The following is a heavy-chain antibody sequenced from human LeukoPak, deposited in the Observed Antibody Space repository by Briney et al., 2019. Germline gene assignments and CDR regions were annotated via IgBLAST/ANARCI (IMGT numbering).Heavy chain of an antibody. Sequence: SETLSLTCSVSGGSISGDYWSWIRQPPGKGLEWIGYIHFSGSTNYKPSLKNRVTISVDTSKNQFSLKLSSVTAADTAMYYCARSEGSYFDYWGQGILVTVSS. D-gene: IGHD2-15*01. CDR2: IHFSGST. J-gene: IGHJ4*02. CDR1: GGSISGDY. CDR3: ARSEGSYFDY. V-gene: IGHV4-4*09.